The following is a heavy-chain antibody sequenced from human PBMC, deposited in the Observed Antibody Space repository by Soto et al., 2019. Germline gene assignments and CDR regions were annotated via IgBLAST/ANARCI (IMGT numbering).Heavy chain of an antibody. V-gene: IGHV3-74*01. CDR1: GFIFSNYW. J-gene: IGHJ6*02. D-gene: IGHD3-10*01. Sequence: PGGSLRLSCAASGFIFSNYWMHWVRQAPGKGLVWVSRIDTDGSSTAYADSVRGRFTISRDNAKSTLYLQMNSLGAEDTAVYYCASDLYGSGSFAYYYGMDVWGQGTTVTVSS. CDR3: ASDLYGSGSFAYYYGMDV. CDR2: IDTDGSST.